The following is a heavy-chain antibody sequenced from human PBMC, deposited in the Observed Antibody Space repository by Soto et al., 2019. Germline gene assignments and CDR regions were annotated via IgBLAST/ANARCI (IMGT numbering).Heavy chain of an antibody. J-gene: IGHJ4*02. D-gene: IGHD3-22*01. V-gene: IGHV3-30*18. CDR3: AKEQLAMTVVVADYFDS. Sequence: QVQLVESGGGVVQPGTSLRLSCAASGFTFSTYGIHWVRQAPGKGQEWVALISYDGGSKYYGDSVKGRFIISRDNSHNTVSLQMNSLRADDTAVYFCAKEQLAMTVVVADYFDSWGQGTLVTVSS. CDR2: ISYDGGSK. CDR1: GFTFSTYG.